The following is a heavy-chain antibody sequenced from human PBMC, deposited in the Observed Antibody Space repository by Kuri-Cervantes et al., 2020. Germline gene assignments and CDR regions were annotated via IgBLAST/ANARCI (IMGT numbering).Heavy chain of an antibody. J-gene: IGHJ6*02. CDR3: AKDLIRLQYYYYYGMDV. Sequence: GESLKISCAASGFTFSSYGMHWVRQAPGKGLEWVAVISYDGSNKYYADSVKGRFTISRDNSKNTLYLQMNSLRAEDTAVYYCAKDLIRLQYYYYYGMDVWSQGTTVTVSS. D-gene: IGHD5-24*01. CDR1: GFTFSSYG. CDR2: ISYDGSNK. V-gene: IGHV3-30*18.